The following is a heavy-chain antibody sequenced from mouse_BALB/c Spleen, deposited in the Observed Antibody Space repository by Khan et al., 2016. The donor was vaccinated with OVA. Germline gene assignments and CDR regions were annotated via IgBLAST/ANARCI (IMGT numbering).Heavy chain of an antibody. Sequence: EVQLVESGAELVKPGASVKLSCTASGFNIKDTHVHWVKQRPEQGLEWIGRIDPANDNSKYDPRFQGKATITADTSSNTAYLHLSSLTSEDTAVYYCAPAGTGDYFDYWGQGTTLTVSS. V-gene: IGHV14-3*02. D-gene: IGHD4-1*01. CDR3: APAGTGDYFDY. CDR1: GFNIKDTH. J-gene: IGHJ2*01. CDR2: IDPANDNS.